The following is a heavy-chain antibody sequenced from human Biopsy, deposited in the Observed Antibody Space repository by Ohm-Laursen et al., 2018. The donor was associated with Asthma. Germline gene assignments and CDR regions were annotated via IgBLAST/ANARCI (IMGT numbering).Heavy chain of an antibody. CDR3: ARKAGSCISRTCYSLDF. V-gene: IGHV1-69*13. CDR2: INSVFGTT. Sequence: SVTVSCKSLGGTFNTYVIGWVRRAPGQGLERMGGINSVFGTTTYPQKFQDRVTITADDSTSTVYMELSSLRSEDTAVYYCARKAGSCISRTCYSLDFWGQGTLVPLSS. J-gene: IGHJ4*02. CDR1: GGTFNTYV. D-gene: IGHD2-2*01.